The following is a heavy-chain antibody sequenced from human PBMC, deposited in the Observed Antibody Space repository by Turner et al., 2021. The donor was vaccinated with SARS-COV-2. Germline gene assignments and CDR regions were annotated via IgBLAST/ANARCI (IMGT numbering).Heavy chain of an antibody. V-gene: IGHV4-39*01. CDR2: SYYSGST. J-gene: IGHJ5*02. D-gene: IGHD3-10*01. Sequence: QLQLQESGPGLVKPSETMCLTCPVSGGPIRSSSYYWGWIRQPPGKGLEWVGSSYYSGSTYYNPALKSRVTISVDTTKTQFSLKLSFVTAADTAMYYCAGHWEWFGESPEINYNWFDPWGQGTLVTVSS. CDR1: GGPIRSSSYY. CDR3: AGHWEWFGESPEINYNWFDP.